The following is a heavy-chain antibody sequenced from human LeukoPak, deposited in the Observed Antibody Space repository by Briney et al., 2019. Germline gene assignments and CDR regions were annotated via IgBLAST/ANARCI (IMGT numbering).Heavy chain of an antibody. Sequence: SETLSLTCTVSGGSISSYYWSWIRQPPGKGLEWIGEINHSGSTNYNPSLKSRVTISVDTSKNQFSLKLSSVTAADTAVYYCARGGSSGWYNNPNYYYYYMDVWGKGTTVTVSS. CDR1: GGSISSYY. J-gene: IGHJ6*03. CDR2: INHSGST. D-gene: IGHD6-19*01. V-gene: IGHV4-34*01. CDR3: ARGGSSGWYNNPNYYYYYMDV.